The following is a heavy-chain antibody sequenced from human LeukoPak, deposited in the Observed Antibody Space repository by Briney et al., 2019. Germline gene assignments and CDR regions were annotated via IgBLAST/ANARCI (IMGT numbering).Heavy chain of an antibody. J-gene: IGHJ4*02. CDR3: ARDAGVTAFDY. CDR2: ISSASGSI. CDR1: GFTFSSYS. V-gene: IGHV3-48*04. Sequence: GGSLRLSCAASGFTFSSYSMNWVRQAPGKGLEWVSYISSASGSIYYADSVKGRFTISRDNAKNSLFLQMNSLRAEDTAVYYCARDAGVTAFDYWGQGTLVTVSS. D-gene: IGHD3-10*01.